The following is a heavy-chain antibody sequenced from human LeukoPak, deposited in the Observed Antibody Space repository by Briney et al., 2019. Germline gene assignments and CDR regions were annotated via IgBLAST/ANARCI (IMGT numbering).Heavy chain of an antibody. Sequence: ASVKVSCKASGYSFTGYYIHWVRQAPGQGLEWMGWINPNSGGTKYAQKFQGRVAMTRDTSINTAYMELGRPRSDDTAMYYCARKRGSSWFLVHAFDIWGQGTMVTVSS. CDR1: GYSFTGYY. D-gene: IGHD6-13*01. CDR3: ARKRGSSWFLVHAFDI. CDR2: INPNSGGT. J-gene: IGHJ3*02. V-gene: IGHV1-2*02.